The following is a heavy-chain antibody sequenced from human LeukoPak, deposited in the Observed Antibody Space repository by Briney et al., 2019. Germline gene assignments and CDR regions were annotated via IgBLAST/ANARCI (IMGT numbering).Heavy chain of an antibody. CDR2: IYYSGST. V-gene: IGHV4-30-4*01. D-gene: IGHD5-18*01. CDR1: GGSLSSGDYY. Sequence: SETLSLTCTVSGGSLSSGDYYWSWIRQPPGTGLEWIGYIYYSGSTYYNPSLKSRVTISVDTSKNQFSLKLSSVTAADTAVYYCARVITAIDYWGQGTLVTVSS. CDR3: ARVITAIDY. J-gene: IGHJ4*02.